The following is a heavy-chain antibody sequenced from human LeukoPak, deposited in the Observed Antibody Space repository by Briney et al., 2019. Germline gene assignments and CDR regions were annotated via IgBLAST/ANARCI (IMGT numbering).Heavy chain of an antibody. CDR3: ARLGGYRGPYYYGMDV. V-gene: IGHV4-34*01. CDR2: INHSGST. J-gene: IGHJ6*02. CDR1: GGSFSGYY. D-gene: IGHD5-18*01. Sequence: SETLSLTCAVYGGSFSGYYWSWIRQPPGKGLEWIGEINHSGSTNYNPSLKSRVTISVDTSKNQFSLKLSSVTAADTAVYYCARLGGYRGPYYYGMDVWGQGTTVTVSS.